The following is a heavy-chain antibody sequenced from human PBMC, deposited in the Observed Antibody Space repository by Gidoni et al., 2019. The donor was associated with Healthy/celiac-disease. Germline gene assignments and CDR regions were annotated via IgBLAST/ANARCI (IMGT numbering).Heavy chain of an antibody. CDR3: AKGGGPSMITFGGVPY. CDR1: GFTFDDYA. J-gene: IGHJ4*02. V-gene: IGHV3-9*01. D-gene: IGHD3-16*01. CDR2: ISWNSGSI. Sequence: EVQLVESGGGLVQPGRSLRLSCAASGFTFDDYAMHWVRQAPGKGLEWVSGISWNSGSIGYADSVKGRFTISRDNAKNSLYLQMNSLRAEDTALYYCAKGGGPSMITFGGVPYWGQGTLVTVSS.